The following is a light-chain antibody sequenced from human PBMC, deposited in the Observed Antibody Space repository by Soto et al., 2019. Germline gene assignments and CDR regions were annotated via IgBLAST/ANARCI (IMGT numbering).Light chain of an antibody. V-gene: IGKV3-15*01. CDR3: QHYNYWPYT. CDR1: QTIDNT. Sequence: EIVMTQSPATLSLSPGERATLSCRASQTIDNTLAWYQRKPGQAPRLLIYDASTRATGVPARFSGSGSGTDFTLTISSLQSEDLAVYYCQHYNYWPYTFGQGTKVDI. J-gene: IGKJ2*01. CDR2: DAS.